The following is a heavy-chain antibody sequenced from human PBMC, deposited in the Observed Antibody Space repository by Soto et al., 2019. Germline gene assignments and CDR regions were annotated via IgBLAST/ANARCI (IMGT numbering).Heavy chain of an antibody. J-gene: IGHJ4*02. CDR3: ARGDYGGNSYYFDY. V-gene: IGHV4-34*01. CDR1: GGSFSGYY. Sequence: SETLSLTCAVYGGSFSGYYWSWIRQPPGKGLEWIGEINHSGSTNYNPSLKSRVTISVDTSKNQFSLKLSSVAAADTAVYYCARGDYGGNSYYFDYWGQGTLVTVSS. CDR2: INHSGST. D-gene: IGHD4-17*01.